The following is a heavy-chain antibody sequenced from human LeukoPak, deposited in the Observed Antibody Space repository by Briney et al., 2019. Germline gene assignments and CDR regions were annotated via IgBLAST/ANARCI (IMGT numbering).Heavy chain of an antibody. Sequence: GGSLRLSCAASGFTFSSYSMNLVRPAPGKGLEGVSSIISSSSYIYYADSVKGRLTISRDTAKNSLYLQMNSLGAEDTAVDYCARDGFEVGSYGYDVDYWGQGTLVTVSS. CDR1: GFTFSSYS. CDR2: IISSSSYI. J-gene: IGHJ4*02. V-gene: IGHV3-21*01. CDR3: ARDGFEVGSYGYDVDY. D-gene: IGHD5-18*01.